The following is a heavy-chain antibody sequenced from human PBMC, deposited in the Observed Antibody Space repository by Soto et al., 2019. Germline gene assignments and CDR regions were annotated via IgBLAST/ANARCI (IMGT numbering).Heavy chain of an antibody. CDR2: IWYDGSNK. CDR3: ARASISPYYYYYYMDV. J-gene: IGHJ6*03. V-gene: IGHV3-33*01. Sequence: QVQLVESGGGVVQPGRSVRLSCAASGFTFSSYGMHWVRQAPGKGLEWVAVIWYDGSNKYYADSVKGRFTISRDNSKNTLYLQMNSLRAEDTAVYYCARASISPYYYYYYMDVWGKVTTVTVSS. CDR1: GFTFSSYG.